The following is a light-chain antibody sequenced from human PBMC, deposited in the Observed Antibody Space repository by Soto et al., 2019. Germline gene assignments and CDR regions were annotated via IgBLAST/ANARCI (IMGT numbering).Light chain of an antibody. CDR2: DAS. CDR1: QNLNDY. CDR3: QQRRDWPRT. J-gene: IGKJ4*01. V-gene: IGKV3-11*01. Sequence: EIVVTQSPATLSLSPGERATLFCRASQNLNDYLVWYQQKPGQAPRLLIYDASKRATGIPARFSGSGSGTDFDLTISSLQPEDFAVYYCQQRRDWPRTFGGGTKVEI.